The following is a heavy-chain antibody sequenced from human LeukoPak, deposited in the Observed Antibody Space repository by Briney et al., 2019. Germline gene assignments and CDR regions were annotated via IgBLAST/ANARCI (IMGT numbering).Heavy chain of an antibody. CDR2: MNPNSGNT. D-gene: IGHD2-15*01. V-gene: IGHV1-8*01. CDR1: GYTFTSYD. J-gene: IGHJ5*02. CDR3: ARGGDCSGGSCYVDNWFDP. Sequence: VASVKVSCNASGYTFTSYDINWVRQATGQGLEWMGWMNPNSGNTGYAQKFQGRVTMTRNTSISTAYMELSSLRSEDTAVYYCARGGDCSGGSCYVDNWFDPWGQGTLVTVSS.